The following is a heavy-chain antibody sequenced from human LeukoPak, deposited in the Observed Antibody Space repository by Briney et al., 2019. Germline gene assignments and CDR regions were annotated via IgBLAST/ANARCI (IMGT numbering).Heavy chain of an antibody. D-gene: IGHD4-17*01. Sequence: EASVEVSCKVSGYTLTELSMHWVRQAPGKGLEWMGGFDPEDGETIYAQKFQGRVTMTEDTSTDTAYMELSSLRSEDTAVYYCATGGTVTTVAYYYYGMDVWGQGTTVTVSS. V-gene: IGHV1-24*01. CDR1: GYTLTELS. J-gene: IGHJ6*02. CDR2: FDPEDGET. CDR3: ATGGTVTTVAYYYYGMDV.